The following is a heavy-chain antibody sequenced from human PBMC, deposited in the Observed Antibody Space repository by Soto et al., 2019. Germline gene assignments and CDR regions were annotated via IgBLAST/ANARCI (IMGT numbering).Heavy chain of an antibody. CDR1: GFTLSMYS. Sequence: DVQLAESGGGLVQPGASLRLSCEVSGFTLSMYSMTWVRQAPGKGLEWVAKIPQEGSDGHYVDSVKGRFTISRDNAKNSVYLQMNSLRAEDTAVYYCARDQLILPAHDFFYGSDVWGQGAKVTVSS. V-gene: IGHV3-7*03. CDR2: IPQEGSDG. CDR3: ARDQLILPAHDFFYGSDV. D-gene: IGHD2-21*02. J-gene: IGHJ6*02.